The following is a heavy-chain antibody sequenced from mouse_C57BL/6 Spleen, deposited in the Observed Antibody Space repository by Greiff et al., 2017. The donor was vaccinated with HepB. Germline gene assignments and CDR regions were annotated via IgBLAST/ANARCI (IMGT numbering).Heavy chain of an antibody. CDR3: ARHNGYYKGYFDV. CDR1: GFTFSSYG. CDR2: ISSGGSYT. V-gene: IGHV5-6*01. J-gene: IGHJ1*03. Sequence: EVQGVESGGDLVKPGGSLKLSCAASGFTFSSYGMSWVRQTPDKRLEWVATISSGGSYTYYPDSVKGRFTISRDNAKNTLYLQMSSLKSEDTAMYYCARHNGYYKGYFDVWGTGTTVTVSS. D-gene: IGHD2-3*01.